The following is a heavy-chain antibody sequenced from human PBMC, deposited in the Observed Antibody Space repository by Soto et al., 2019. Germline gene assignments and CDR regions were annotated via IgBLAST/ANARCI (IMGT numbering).Heavy chain of an antibody. CDR2: IYTSGST. CDR1: GGSISSYS. CDR3: ARGVVVAATNWFDP. D-gene: IGHD2-15*01. Sequence: WETLSLTCTASGGSISSYSWSWIRQPAGKGLEWIGRIYTSGSTSYNPSHKSRVTVSVDTSKNQFSLKLSSVTAADTAVYYCARGVVVAATNWFDPWGQGTLVTVSS. J-gene: IGHJ5*01. V-gene: IGHV4-4*07.